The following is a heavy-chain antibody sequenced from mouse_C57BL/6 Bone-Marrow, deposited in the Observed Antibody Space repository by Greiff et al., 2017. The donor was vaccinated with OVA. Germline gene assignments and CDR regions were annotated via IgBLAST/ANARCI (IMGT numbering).Heavy chain of an antibody. CDR1: GYTFTDYE. CDR2: IDPETGGT. D-gene: IGHD1-1*01. V-gene: IGHV1-15*01. CDR3: TREERDITTVRYFDV. Sequence: QVQLQQSGAELVRPGASVTLSCKASGYTFTDYEMHWVKQTPVHGLEWIGAIDPETGGTAYNQKFKGKAILTADKSSSTAYMELRSLTSEDSAVYYFTREERDITTVRYFDVWGTGTTVTVSS. J-gene: IGHJ1*03.